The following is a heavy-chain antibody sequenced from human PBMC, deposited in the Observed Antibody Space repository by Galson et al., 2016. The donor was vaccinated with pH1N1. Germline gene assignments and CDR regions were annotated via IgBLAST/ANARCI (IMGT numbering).Heavy chain of an antibody. CDR2: IDPSGGGT. CDR1: GYTFTTSY. D-gene: IGHD1-26*01. J-gene: IGHJ4*02. CDR3: TRDLGRRREF. V-gene: IGHV1-46*01. Sequence: SVKVSCKASGYTFTTSYIHWVRQAPGEGLEWMGVIDPSGGGTTYAQKFQARVTMTRDTSTSTVYLDLSRLKSEDTSVYYCTRDLGRRREFWGQGTLVTVSS.